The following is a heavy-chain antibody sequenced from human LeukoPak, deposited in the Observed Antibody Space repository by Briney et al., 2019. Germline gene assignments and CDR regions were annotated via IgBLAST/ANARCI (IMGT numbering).Heavy chain of an antibody. Sequence: ASVKVSCKASGNSFNGYYMHWVRQAPGQGLEWMGWINPNSGGTNYAPKFQGRVTMTRDTSISTAYMELTRVTSDDTAVYYCAKEGGYVWGSYRRLYFDYWGQGTLVTVSS. D-gene: IGHD3-16*02. CDR3: AKEGGYVWGSYRRLYFDY. CDR1: GNSFNGYY. CDR2: INPNSGGT. J-gene: IGHJ4*02. V-gene: IGHV1-2*02.